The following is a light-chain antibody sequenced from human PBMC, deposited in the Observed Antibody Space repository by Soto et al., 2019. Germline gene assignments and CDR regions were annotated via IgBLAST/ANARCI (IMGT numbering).Light chain of an antibody. Sequence: EIVMTQSPATLSVSLGERATLSCRASQSVSSNLAWYQQKPGQAPRLLIYGASTRATGIPARFIGSRSGTEFTLNINSLQSENFAIYYCQQYNNWPLTFGGGTKVEIK. V-gene: IGKV3-15*01. CDR3: QQYNNWPLT. J-gene: IGKJ4*01. CDR1: QSVSSN. CDR2: GAS.